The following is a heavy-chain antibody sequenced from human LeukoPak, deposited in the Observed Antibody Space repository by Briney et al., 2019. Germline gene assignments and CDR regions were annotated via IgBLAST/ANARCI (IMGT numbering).Heavy chain of an antibody. CDR2: MTRNGVMT. CDR3: ARKGYCSSTTCYGIDY. D-gene: IGHD2-2*01. Sequence: TGGSLRLSCAASGFSFDDYGMSWVRQAPGKGLEWVSSMTRNGVMTGYADSVKGRFTISRDNAKNSLYLQMNSLRVEDTAFYYCARKGYCSSTTCYGIDYWGQGTLVTVSS. CDR1: GFSFDDYG. V-gene: IGHV3-20*04. J-gene: IGHJ4*02.